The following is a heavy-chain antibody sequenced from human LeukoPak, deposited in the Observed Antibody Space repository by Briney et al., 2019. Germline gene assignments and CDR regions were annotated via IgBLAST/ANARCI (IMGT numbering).Heavy chain of an antibody. CDR1: GGSFSGYY. CDR2: INHSGST. V-gene: IGHV4-34*01. CDR3: ARDGILVGYFDCLLKDNWFDP. Sequence: PSETLSLTCAVYGGSFSGYYWNWIRQPPGKGLEWIGEINHSGSTNHNPSLKNRVTITVETSKNQFSLKLSSVTGADTAVYYCARDGILVGYFDCLLKDNWFDPWGQGTLVTVSS. D-gene: IGHD3-9*01. J-gene: IGHJ5*02.